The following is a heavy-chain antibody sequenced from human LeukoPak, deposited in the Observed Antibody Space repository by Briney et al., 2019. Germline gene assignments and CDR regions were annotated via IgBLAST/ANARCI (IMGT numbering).Heavy chain of an antibody. Sequence: SETLSLTCTVSGGSISTYYWTWIRQPPGKGLEWIGYIYYTGSTNYNPSLKSRVTISVDTSKNQFSLKLSSVTAADTAVYYCARHRWLLNWGQGTLVTVSS. CDR2: IYYTGST. J-gene: IGHJ4*02. CDR3: ARHRWLLN. V-gene: IGHV4-59*08. CDR1: GGSISTYY. D-gene: IGHD5-12*01.